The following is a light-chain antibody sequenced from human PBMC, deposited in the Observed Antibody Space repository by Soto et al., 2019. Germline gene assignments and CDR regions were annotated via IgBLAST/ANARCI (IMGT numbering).Light chain of an antibody. CDR2: GVN. CDR3: NSYTTSSTYV. Sequence: QSALTQPASVSGSPGQWITISCTGTSSDVGGYNYVSWYQQRPGKAPQLIIYGVNNRPSGVSNRFSGSKSDNTASLTISGLQAEDEADYYCNSYTTSSTYVFGTGTKLTV. V-gene: IGLV2-14*01. J-gene: IGLJ1*01. CDR1: SSDVGGYNY.